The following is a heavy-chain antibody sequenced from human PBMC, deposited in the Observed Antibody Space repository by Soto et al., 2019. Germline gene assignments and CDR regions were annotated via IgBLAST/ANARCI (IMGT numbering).Heavy chain of an antibody. D-gene: IGHD3-10*01. V-gene: IGHV4-59*08. CDR1: DGSRRKYQ. CDR3: VRQGFGRLHGLVDV. J-gene: IGHJ6*02. Sequence: SATRCLTCTVSDGSRRKYQWSWIRQPPGRRLEWIGYIDSNGGTSYNPSLQSRVTISIDTSTKQFFLKLSSVTAADTAVYYCVRQGFGRLHGLVDVWGQGTTVT. CDR2: IDSNGGT.